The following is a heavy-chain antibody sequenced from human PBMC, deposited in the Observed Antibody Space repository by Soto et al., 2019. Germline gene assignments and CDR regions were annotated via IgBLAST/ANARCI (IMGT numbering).Heavy chain of an antibody. CDR1: GYTFSSYG. CDR2: INIYKGNT. Sequence: QVQLMQSGAEVKKPGASVKVSCKPSGYTFSSYGIAWVRQAPGQGLEWMGWINIYKGNTNYAQKFQDRVTMTTDTSTTTVYMEVRSLGSDDTAVYYCARERGGYAYGDYWGQGTLVTVSS. J-gene: IGHJ4*02. CDR3: ARERGGYAYGDY. V-gene: IGHV1-18*01. D-gene: IGHD3-16*01.